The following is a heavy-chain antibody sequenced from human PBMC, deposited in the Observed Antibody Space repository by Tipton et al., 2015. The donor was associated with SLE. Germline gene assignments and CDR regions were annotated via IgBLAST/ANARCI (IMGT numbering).Heavy chain of an antibody. CDR1: GFTVSSNY. CDR2: IYSGGST. V-gene: IGHV3-66*01. Sequence: SLRLSCAASGFTVSSNYMSWVRQAPGKGLEWVSVIYSGGSTYYADSVKGRFTISRDNAKNTLYLQMNSLRAEDTAVYYCARVSTGNGAFDIWGQGTMVTVSS. D-gene: IGHD1-1*01. J-gene: IGHJ3*02. CDR3: ARVSTGNGAFDI.